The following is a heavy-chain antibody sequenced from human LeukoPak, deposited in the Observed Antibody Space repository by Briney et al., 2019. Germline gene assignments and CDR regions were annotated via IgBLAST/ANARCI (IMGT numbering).Heavy chain of an antibody. V-gene: IGHV3-23*01. CDR1: GFTFSSYA. Sequence: GGSLRLSCAASGFTFSSYAMSWVRQAPGKGLEWVSAISGSGGSTYYADSVKGRSTISRDNSKNTLYLQMNSLRAEDTAVYYCAKTYDSSGYIPFGYWGQGTLVTVSS. CDR2: ISGSGGST. J-gene: IGHJ4*02. CDR3: AKTYDSSGYIPFGY. D-gene: IGHD3-22*01.